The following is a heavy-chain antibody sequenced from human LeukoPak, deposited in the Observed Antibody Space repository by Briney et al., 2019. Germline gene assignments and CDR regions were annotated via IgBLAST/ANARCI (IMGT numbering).Heavy chain of an antibody. CDR1: GFTFSSHA. Sequence: PGGSLRLSCAASGFTFSSHAMSWVRQAPGKGPKWVSTVSGSGASTYYADSVKGRFSISRDNSDNTLYLHMNSLRAEDTAVYYCATAVLLRNYYGLGTYYNGAFDIWGQGTMVTVSS. V-gene: IGHV3-23*01. CDR2: VSGSGAST. D-gene: IGHD3-10*01. J-gene: IGHJ3*02. CDR3: ATAVLLRNYYGLGTYYNGAFDI.